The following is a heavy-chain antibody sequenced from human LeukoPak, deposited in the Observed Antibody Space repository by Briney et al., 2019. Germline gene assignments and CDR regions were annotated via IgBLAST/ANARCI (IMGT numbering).Heavy chain of an antibody. D-gene: IGHD4-17*01. V-gene: IGHV4-61*08. J-gene: IGHJ4*02. CDR3: ARDSGSDYGDSSPYFDY. Sequence: SETLSLTCTVSGGSISSGDYYWSWIRQPPGKGLEWIGYIYYSGSTNYNPSLKSRVTISVDTSKNQFSLKLSSVTAADTAVYYCARDSGSDYGDSSPYFDYWGQGTLVTVSS. CDR2: IYYSGST. CDR1: GGSISSGDYY.